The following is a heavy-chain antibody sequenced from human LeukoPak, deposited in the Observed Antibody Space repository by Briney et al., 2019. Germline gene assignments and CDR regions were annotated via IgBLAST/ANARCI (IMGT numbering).Heavy chain of an antibody. V-gene: IGHV3-11*01. CDR1: GYTFTHYY. D-gene: IGHD2/OR15-2a*01. J-gene: IGHJ4*02. CDR3: ASSTFPNFVY. Sequence: GGSLRLSCTASGYTFTHYYMSWLRQAPRKGREWVSYLSSSGHKIFYADCVKGRFPISRDNAKNPLERQRNYLRAEDTAVYYRASSTFPNFVYWGQGTLVTAS. CDR2: LSSSGHKI.